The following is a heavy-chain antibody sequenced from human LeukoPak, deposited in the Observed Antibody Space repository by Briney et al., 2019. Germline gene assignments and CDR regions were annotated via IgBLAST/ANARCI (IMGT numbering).Heavy chain of an antibody. CDR2: ISGSGGST. J-gene: IGHJ4*02. D-gene: IGHD4-17*01. V-gene: IGHV3-23*01. CDR1: GFTFSSYA. Sequence: GGSLRLSCAASGFTFSSYAMSWVRQAPGKGLEWVSAISGSGGSTYYADSVKGRFTISRDNSKNTLYLQMNSLRAEDTAVYYCARGGDYGDYFDYWGQGTLVTVSS. CDR3: ARGGDYGDYFDY.